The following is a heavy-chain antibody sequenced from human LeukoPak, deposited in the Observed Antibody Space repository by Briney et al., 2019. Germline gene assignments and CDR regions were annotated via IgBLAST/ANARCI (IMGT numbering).Heavy chain of an antibody. V-gene: IGHV3-23*01. J-gene: IGHJ4*02. CDR1: GFTFSSYP. CDR3: SKAGDTNYYRYGDY. D-gene: IGHD5-18*01. Sequence: PGGSLRLSCAASGFTFSSYPMSWVRQAPGRGLEWVSVISANSGATYYADSVKGRFTISRVNAKNTLYLQMNNLRGEDTALYYCSKAGDTNYYRYGDYWGQGTLVTVSS. CDR2: ISANSGAT.